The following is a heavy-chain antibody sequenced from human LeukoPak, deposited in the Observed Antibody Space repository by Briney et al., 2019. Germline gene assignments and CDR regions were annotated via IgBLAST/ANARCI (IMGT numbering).Heavy chain of an antibody. J-gene: IGHJ4*02. V-gene: IGHV3-74*01. D-gene: IGHD3-22*01. CDR1: GFTFSSYE. CDR2: INSDGSST. Sequence: PGGSLRLSCAASGFTFSSYEMNWVRQAPGKGLVWVSRINSDGSSTSYADSVKGRFTISRDNAKNTLYLQMNSLRAEDTAVYFCARLTLSSGYFWGQGTLVTVSS. CDR3: ARLTLSSGYF.